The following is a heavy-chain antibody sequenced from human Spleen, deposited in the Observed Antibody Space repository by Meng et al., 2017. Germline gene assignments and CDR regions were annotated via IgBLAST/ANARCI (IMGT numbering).Heavy chain of an antibody. CDR2: ISYDGSNK. CDR3: AREGLYSSGRCGFFDY. CDR1: GFTFSNYA. D-gene: IGHD6-19*01. V-gene: IGHV3-30*01. Sequence: GESLKISCAASGFTFSNYALHWVRQAPGKGLEWVAIISYDGSNKYYADSVKGRFTISRDNSENTVYLQLNSLRPEDTAVYYCAREGLYSSGRCGFFDYWGQGTLVTVSS. J-gene: IGHJ4*02.